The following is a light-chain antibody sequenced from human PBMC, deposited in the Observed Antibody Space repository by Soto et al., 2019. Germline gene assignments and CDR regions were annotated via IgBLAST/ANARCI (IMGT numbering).Light chain of an antibody. CDR3: QQSYTTVYT. CDR2: AAS. CDR1: QGISSY. J-gene: IGKJ2*01. V-gene: IGKV1-39*01. Sequence: DIQMTQSPSTLSGSVGDRVTITCRASQGISSYLAWYQQKPGKAPKLLMYAASTLQSGVPLRFSGLGSGTDFALTITSLQPDDSATYYCQQSYTTVYTFGQGTKVDIK.